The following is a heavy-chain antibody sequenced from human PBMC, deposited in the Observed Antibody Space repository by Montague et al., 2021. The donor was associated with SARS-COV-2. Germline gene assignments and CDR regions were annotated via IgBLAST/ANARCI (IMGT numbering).Heavy chain of an antibody. V-gene: IGHV4-39*01. J-gene: IGHJ4*02. CDR1: GGPISGSSDY. Sequence: SETLSLTCTVTGGPISGSSDYWGWIRQSPGKGLEWIASVDYSGNTYYSPSLKSRLTISADTSKNPFSLKLMSVTAADTALYYCARREYSYGWGDWGQGTLVTVSS. CDR2: VDYSGNT. D-gene: IGHD5-18*01. CDR3: ARREYSYGWGD.